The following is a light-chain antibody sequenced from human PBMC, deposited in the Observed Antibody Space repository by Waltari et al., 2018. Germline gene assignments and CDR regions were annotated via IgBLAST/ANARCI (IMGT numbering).Light chain of an antibody. CDR3: AAWDDSLSGLV. CDR1: TSNIGTNY. CDR2: TND. V-gene: IGLV1-47*02. Sequence: QSVLTQPPSASGAPGQWVTISCSGSTSNIGTNYVYWYQHLPGMAPQLLIYTNDRGPSGVSDRVYGSKSGTSASLAVRGLRSEDEAHYYCAAWDDSLSGLVFGGGTKVTV. J-gene: IGLJ2*01.